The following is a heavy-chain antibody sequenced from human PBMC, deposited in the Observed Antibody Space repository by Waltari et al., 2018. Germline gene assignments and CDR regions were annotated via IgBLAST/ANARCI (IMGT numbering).Heavy chain of an antibody. CDR2: SNESGYT. J-gene: IGHJ3*02. V-gene: IGHV4-34*01. CDR1: RGSLSGRW. D-gene: IGHD2-21*01. Sequence: QVQLQQRGAGLLRPSETLSLPCAVDRGSLSGRWWSWIRKPPGKGLEWIGESNESGYTYYKPSLRSRAAISVDTSRNQFSLKLSFVTAADTGVYYCARHRHPGNSFDMWGQGTVTVSS. CDR3: ARHRHPGNSFDM.